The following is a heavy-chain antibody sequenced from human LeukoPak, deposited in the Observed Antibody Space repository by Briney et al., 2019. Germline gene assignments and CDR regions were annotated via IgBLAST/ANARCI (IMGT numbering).Heavy chain of an antibody. D-gene: IGHD3-16*02. Sequence: GASVKVSCKASGYTFTSYYMHWVRQAPGQGLEWMGWINTNTGNPTYAQGFTGRFVFSLDTSVSTAYLQISSLKAEDTAVYYCARDYYVWGSYRPNWFDPWGQGTLVTVSS. CDR1: GYTFTSYY. V-gene: IGHV7-4-1*02. CDR2: INTNTGNP. J-gene: IGHJ5*02. CDR3: ARDYYVWGSYRPNWFDP.